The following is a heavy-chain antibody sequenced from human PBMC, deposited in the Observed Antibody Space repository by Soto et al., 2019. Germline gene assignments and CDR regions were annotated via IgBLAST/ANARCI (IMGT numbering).Heavy chain of an antibody. D-gene: IGHD3-9*01. J-gene: IGHJ5*02. Sequence: LSLTCTVSGGSINSRGYYWTWIRQHPGKCLEWIGNIYYSGSIHFNPSLKSRLTMLVDTSVNQFSRKLTSVTAADTAVYYXGRQSESTGYFYGGFDPWGQGTLVTVSS. CDR2: IYYSGSI. CDR1: GGSINSRGYY. V-gene: IGHV4-31*03. CDR3: GRQSESTGYFYGGFDP.